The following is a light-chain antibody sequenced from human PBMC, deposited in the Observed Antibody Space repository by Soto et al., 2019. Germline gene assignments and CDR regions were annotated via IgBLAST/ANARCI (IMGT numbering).Light chain of an antibody. CDR1: LRIRND. CDR2: AAS. Sequence: DIHMTHSPFTLSSCLADRVTITCRASLRIRNDLGWYQHKPGKAPKRLIYAASSLQSGVPSRFSGSGSGTEFTLTISSLQPEDFATYFCLQHDSYPWTFGQGTKVDIK. J-gene: IGKJ1*01. V-gene: IGKV1-17*01. CDR3: LQHDSYPWT.